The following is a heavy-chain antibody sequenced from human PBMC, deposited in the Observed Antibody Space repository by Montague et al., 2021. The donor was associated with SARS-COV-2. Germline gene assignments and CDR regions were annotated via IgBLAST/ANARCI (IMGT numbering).Heavy chain of an antibody. J-gene: IGHJ4*02. D-gene: IGHD3-10*01. V-gene: IGHV3-7*01. CDR2: IENDGSES. CDR3: ARDHYGSVDY. CDR1: GFSFSSRG. Sequence: SLRLSCVASGFSFSSRGMSWVRQAPGKGLEWVATIENDGSESNYLDSLKGRFAISRDNAKSSAYLQMGSQSVEDTAVYFCARDHYGSVDYWGQGILVTVSS.